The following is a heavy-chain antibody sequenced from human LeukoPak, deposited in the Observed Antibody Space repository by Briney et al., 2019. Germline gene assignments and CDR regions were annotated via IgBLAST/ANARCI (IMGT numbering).Heavy chain of an antibody. Sequence: PSETLSLTCTVSGGSISSGSYYWSWIRQPAGKGLEWIGRIYTSGSTNYNPSLKSRVTISVDTSKNQFSLKLSSVTAADTAVYYCARAKYDILTGYYRRNYYYYMDVWGKGTTVTIS. J-gene: IGHJ6*03. V-gene: IGHV4-61*02. CDR2: IYTSGST. D-gene: IGHD3-9*01. CDR1: GGSISSGSYY. CDR3: ARAKYDILTGYYRRNYYYYMDV.